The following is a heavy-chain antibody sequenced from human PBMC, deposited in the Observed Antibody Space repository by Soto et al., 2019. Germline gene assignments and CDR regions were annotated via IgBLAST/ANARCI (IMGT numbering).Heavy chain of an antibody. D-gene: IGHD6-13*01. CDR2: IYYSGST. CDR3: ARLGAAAGTFDY. Sequence: SETLSLTWTVSGGSISSSSYYWGWIRQPPGKGLEWIGSIYYSGSTYYNPSLKSRVTISVDASKNQFSLKLSSVTAADTAVYYCARLGAAAGTFDYWGQGTLVTVSS. J-gene: IGHJ4*02. V-gene: IGHV4-39*01. CDR1: GGSISSSSYY.